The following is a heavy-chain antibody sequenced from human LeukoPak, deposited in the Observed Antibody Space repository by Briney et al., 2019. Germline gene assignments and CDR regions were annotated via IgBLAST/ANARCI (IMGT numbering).Heavy chain of an antibody. V-gene: IGHV4-59*08. CDR3: ATHAPYSNYALDY. CDR1: DGSISTYF. Sequence: PSETLSLTCTVSDGSISTYFWSWIRQPPGKGLEWIGYIYYSGITNYNPSLKSRVTISVDTSKNQFPLKLSSVTPAHTAVYYSATHAPYSNYALDYWGQGTLVTVSS. J-gene: IGHJ4*02. D-gene: IGHD4-11*01. CDR2: IYYSGIT.